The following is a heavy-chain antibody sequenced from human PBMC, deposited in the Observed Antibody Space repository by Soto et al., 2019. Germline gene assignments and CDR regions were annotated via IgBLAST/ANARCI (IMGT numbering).Heavy chain of an antibody. J-gene: IGHJ4*02. CDR2: IYYSGST. CDR3: ARRWGYSFDY. CDR1: GGSISSYY. Sequence: QLQLQESGPGLVKPSETLSLTCTVSGGSISSYYWGWIRRPPGKGLEWIGSIYYSGSTYYNPSLKSRVTISVDTSKNQFSLKLSSVPAADTAVYYCARRWGYSFDYWGQGTLVTVSS. V-gene: IGHV4-39*01. D-gene: IGHD7-27*01.